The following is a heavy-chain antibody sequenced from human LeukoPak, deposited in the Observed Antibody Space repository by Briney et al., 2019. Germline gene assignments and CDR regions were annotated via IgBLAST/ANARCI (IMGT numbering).Heavy chain of an antibody. CDR3: ERAVELRGSSWYERKHKSEHVYFDY. Sequence: SETLSLTCAVYGGTFSGYYWSWIRQAPGKGLEWIGEINHSGSTNYNPSLKSRFTISVDTSKNQFSLKLSSVTAADTAVYYCERAVELRGSSWYERKHKSEHVYFDYGGRGTLVTVPS. CDR1: GGTFSGYY. V-gene: IGHV4-34*01. D-gene: IGHD6-13*01. CDR2: INHSGST. J-gene: IGHJ4*02.